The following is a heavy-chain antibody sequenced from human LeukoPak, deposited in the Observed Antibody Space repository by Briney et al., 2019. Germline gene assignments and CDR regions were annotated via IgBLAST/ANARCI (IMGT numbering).Heavy chain of an antibody. D-gene: IGHD3-3*01. Sequence: GRSLRLSCAASGFTFSSYAMHWVRQAPGKGLEWVAVISYDGSNKYYADSVKGRFTISRDNSKNTLYLQMNSLRAEDTAVYYCAKDVLRFLEWLSPTFDYWGQGTLVPVSS. V-gene: IGHV3-30-3*01. CDR1: GFTFSSYA. CDR3: AKDVLRFLEWLSPTFDY. J-gene: IGHJ4*02. CDR2: ISYDGSNK.